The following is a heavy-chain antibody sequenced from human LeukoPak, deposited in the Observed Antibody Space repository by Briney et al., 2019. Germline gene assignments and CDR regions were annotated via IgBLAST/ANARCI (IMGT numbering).Heavy chain of an antibody. CDR2: IIPILGIA. J-gene: IGHJ4*02. V-gene: IGHV1-69*02. D-gene: IGHD6-13*01. Sequence: SVKVSCKASGGTFSSYTISWVRQAPGQGLEWMGRIIPILGIANYAQKLQGRVTMTTDTSTSTAYMELRSLRSDDTAVYYCARLFSSWQKVELTFDYWGQGTLVTVSS. CDR1: GGTFSSYT. CDR3: ARLFSSWQKVELTFDY.